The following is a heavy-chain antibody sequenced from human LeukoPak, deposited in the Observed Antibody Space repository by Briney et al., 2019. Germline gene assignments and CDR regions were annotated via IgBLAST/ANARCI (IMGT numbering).Heavy chain of an antibody. Sequence: ASVKVSCKASGYTFTSYDITWVRQATGQGLEWMGWMNPNSGNTGYAQKFQGRVTITRNTSISTAYMELSSLRSEDTAVYYCARGSYYDGSGYYTRDYYYMDVWGKGTTVTVSS. CDR2: MNPNSGNT. CDR3: ARGSYYDGSGYYTRDYYYMDV. V-gene: IGHV1-8*03. J-gene: IGHJ6*03. CDR1: GYTFTSYD. D-gene: IGHD3-22*01.